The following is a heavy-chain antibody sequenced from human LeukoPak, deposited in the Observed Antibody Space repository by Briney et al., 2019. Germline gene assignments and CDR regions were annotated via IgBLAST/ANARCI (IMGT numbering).Heavy chain of an antibody. D-gene: IGHD5-18*01. CDR2: ISYDGSNK. CDR3: AKDQGYSYGYVSY. V-gene: IGHV3-30*18. J-gene: IGHJ4*02. Sequence: PGGSLRLSCAASGFTVSDYAMTWVRQAPGKGLEWVAVISYDGSNKYYADSVKGRFTISRDNSKNTLYLQMNSLRPEDTAVYYCAKDQGYSYGYVSYWGQGTLVTVSS. CDR1: GFTVSDYA.